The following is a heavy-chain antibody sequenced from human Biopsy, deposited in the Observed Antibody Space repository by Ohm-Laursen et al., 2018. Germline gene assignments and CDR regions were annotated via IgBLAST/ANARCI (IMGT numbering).Heavy chain of an antibody. V-gene: IGHV4-34*01. Sequence: GTLSLTCEVSGESFSDYYWSWIRQSPGKGLEWIGKINHRGRSSYSPSLQSRVTISVDASKNQFSHNMKSVTAADTAVYFCAREGGGLLPIRLTDFWGPGMMVTVSS. J-gene: IGHJ4*02. D-gene: IGHD1-26*01. CDR3: AREGGGLLPIRLTDF. CDR1: GESFSDYY. CDR2: INHRGRS.